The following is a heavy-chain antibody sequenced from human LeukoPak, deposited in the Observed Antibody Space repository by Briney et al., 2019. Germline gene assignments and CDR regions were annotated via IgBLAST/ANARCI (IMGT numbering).Heavy chain of an antibody. CDR1: GFTFSSYG. CDR2: ISYDGSNK. V-gene: IGHV3-30*03. CDR3: ARGVTRYCSSTSCYYFDY. Sequence: GRSLRLSCAASGFTFSSYGMHWVRQAPGKGLEWVAVISYDGSNKYYADSVKGRFTISRDNSKNTLYLQINSLRAEDTAVYYCARGVTRYCSSTSCYYFDYWGQGTLVTVSS. J-gene: IGHJ4*02. D-gene: IGHD2-2*01.